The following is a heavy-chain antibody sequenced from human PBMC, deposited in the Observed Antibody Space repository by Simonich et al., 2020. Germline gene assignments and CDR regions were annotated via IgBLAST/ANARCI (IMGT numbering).Heavy chain of an antibody. Sequence: QVQLVQSGAEVKKPGASVKVSCKASGYTFTGYYMHWVRQAHGQGLEWMGWINPKSGGHNYEQKFQCRVTMTRDTSISTAYMELSRLRSDDTAVYYCARVPPTSGSYYYYYYYMDVWGKGTTVTVSS. CDR2: INPKSGGH. D-gene: IGHD1-26*01. CDR1: GYTFTGYY. V-gene: IGHV1-2*02. CDR3: ARVPPTSGSYYYYYYYMDV. J-gene: IGHJ6*03.